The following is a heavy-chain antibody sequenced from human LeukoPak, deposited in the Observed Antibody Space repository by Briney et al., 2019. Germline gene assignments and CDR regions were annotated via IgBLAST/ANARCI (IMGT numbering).Heavy chain of an antibody. CDR2: ISSSSYI. V-gene: IGHV3-21*01. CDR3: ARDDGTSYYFDY. CDR1: GFTFSSYS. Sequence: GGSLRLSCAASGFTFSSYSMNWVRQAPGKGLEWVSSISSSSYIYYADSVKGRFTISRDNAKNSLYLQMNSPRAEDTAVYYCARDDGTSYYFDYWGQGTLVTVSS. J-gene: IGHJ4*02.